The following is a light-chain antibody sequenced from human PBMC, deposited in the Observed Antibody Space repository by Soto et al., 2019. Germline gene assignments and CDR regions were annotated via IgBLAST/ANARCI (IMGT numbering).Light chain of an antibody. CDR2: GAS. J-gene: IGKJ1*01. Sequence: EIVMSQSPAALSVSHGERATLSCRASQSVSSTLAWYQQKPGQAPRLLIYGASTRATGIPARFSGSGSGTEFTLTISSLQSEDFAVYYCQQYNNWPWTFGQGTKV. CDR3: QQYNNWPWT. CDR1: QSVSST. V-gene: IGKV3-15*01.